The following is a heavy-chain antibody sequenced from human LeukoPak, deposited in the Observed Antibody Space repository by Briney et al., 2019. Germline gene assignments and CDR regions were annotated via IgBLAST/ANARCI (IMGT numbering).Heavy chain of an antibody. CDR1: GFTFSSYG. D-gene: IGHD6-19*01. Sequence: PGGSLRLSCAVSGFTFSSYGMHWVRQAPGKGLEWVALIWYDGSNKYYADSVKGRFTISRDNSKNTLYLQMNSLRAEDTAVYYCAKGHSSGWYQGLDLWGQGTLVTVSS. V-gene: IGHV3-33*06. J-gene: IGHJ4*02. CDR3: AKGHSSGWYQGLDL. CDR2: IWYDGSNK.